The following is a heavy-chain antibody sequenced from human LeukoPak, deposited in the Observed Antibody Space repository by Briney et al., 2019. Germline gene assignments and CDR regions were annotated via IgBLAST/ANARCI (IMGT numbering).Heavy chain of an antibody. V-gene: IGHV3-33*08. D-gene: IGHD3-22*01. Sequence: PGGSLRLSCAASGFTFSSYAMSWVRQAPGKGLEWVAVIWYDGSNKYYADSVKGRFTISRDNSKNTLYLQMNSLRAEDTAVYYCARERPPFAYYYDSSGYYSYYYYYGMDVWGQGTTVTVSS. J-gene: IGHJ6*02. CDR1: GFTFSSYA. CDR3: ARERPPFAYYYDSSGYYSYYYYYGMDV. CDR2: IWYDGSNK.